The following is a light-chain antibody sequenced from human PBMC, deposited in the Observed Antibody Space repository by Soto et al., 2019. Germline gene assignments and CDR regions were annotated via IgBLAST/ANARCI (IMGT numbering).Light chain of an antibody. CDR1: QSVLSSSNNKNY. V-gene: IGKV4-1*01. Sequence: DIVMTQSPDSLAVSLGERATINCQSSQSVLSSSNNKNYLAWYQQKPGQPPKLLIYWASTRESGVPDRFSGSGSGTEFILSISSLQAEDVAVYSCHQYYATPYTFGQGTKLEIK. CDR2: WAS. CDR3: HQYYATPYT. J-gene: IGKJ2*01.